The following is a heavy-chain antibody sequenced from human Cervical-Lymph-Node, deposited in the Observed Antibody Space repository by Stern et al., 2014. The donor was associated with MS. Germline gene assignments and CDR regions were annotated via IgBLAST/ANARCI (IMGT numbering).Heavy chain of an antibody. CDR2: VYHGGDS. Sequence: QVQLQESGPGLVKPSETLSLTCTVSGDSVSSGAYYWHWIRQPPGQGLEWTGSVYHGGDSNFNPSLKGRVTISVDTSKNQFSLNLRSVTAADTAVYYCARDPVAWGSYFDLWGHGTLVAVAS. J-gene: IGHJ4*01. V-gene: IGHV4-61*08. CDR3: ARDPVAWGSYFDL. D-gene: IGHD7-27*01. CDR1: GDSVSSGAYY.